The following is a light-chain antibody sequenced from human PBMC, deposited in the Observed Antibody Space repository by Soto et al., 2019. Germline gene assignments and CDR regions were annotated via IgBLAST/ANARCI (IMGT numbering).Light chain of an antibody. V-gene: IGKV1-33*01. J-gene: IGKJ5*01. Sequence: DIQMTQSPSSLSASVGDRVTITCQASQDISNYLNWYQQKPGKAPKLLNYDASNLETGVPSRFSGSGSGTDFTFTISSLQPEDSAVYYCQQFDDSVTFGQGTRLEIK. CDR3: QQFDDSVT. CDR2: DAS. CDR1: QDISNY.